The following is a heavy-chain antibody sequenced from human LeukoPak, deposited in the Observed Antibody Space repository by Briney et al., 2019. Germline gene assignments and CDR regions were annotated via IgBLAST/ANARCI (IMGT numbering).Heavy chain of an antibody. CDR3: AITTIFGVGIDY. Sequence: GRSLTLSCAASGFTFSSFGMHWVRQAPGKGLEWVAFIRYDGSNKYYADSVKGRFTISRDNSKNTLYLQMNSLRAEDTAVYYCAITTIFGVGIDYWGQGTLVTVSS. J-gene: IGHJ4*02. CDR1: GFTFSSFG. CDR2: IRYDGSNK. D-gene: IGHD3-3*01. V-gene: IGHV3-30*02.